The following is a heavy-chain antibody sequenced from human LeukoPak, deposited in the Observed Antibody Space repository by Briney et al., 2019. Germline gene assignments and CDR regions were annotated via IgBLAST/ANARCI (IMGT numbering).Heavy chain of an antibody. CDR3: AREGGTKIAAAGRGPNWFDP. D-gene: IGHD6-13*01. CDR2: INPSGGST. V-gene: IGHV1-46*01. J-gene: IGHJ5*02. Sequence: ASVKVSCKASGYTFTSYYMHWVRQAPGQGLEWMGIINPSGGSTSYAQKFQGRVTMTRDTSTSTAYMELSSLRSEDTAVYYCAREGGTKIAAAGRGPNWFDPWGQGTLVTVSS. CDR1: GYTFTSYY.